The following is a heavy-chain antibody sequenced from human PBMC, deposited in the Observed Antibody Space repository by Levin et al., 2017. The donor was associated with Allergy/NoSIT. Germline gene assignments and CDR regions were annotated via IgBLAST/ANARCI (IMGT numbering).Heavy chain of an antibody. CDR1: GFTFSSYA. CDR3: AKERGITMIVVVIPYFDY. Sequence: PGGSLRLSCAASGFTFSSYAMSWVRQAPGKGLEWVSAISGSGGSTYYADSVKGRFTISRDNSKNTLYLQMNSLRAEDTAVYYCAKERGITMIVVVIPYFDYWGQGTLVTVSS. J-gene: IGHJ4*02. V-gene: IGHV3-23*01. CDR2: ISGSGGST. D-gene: IGHD3-22*01.